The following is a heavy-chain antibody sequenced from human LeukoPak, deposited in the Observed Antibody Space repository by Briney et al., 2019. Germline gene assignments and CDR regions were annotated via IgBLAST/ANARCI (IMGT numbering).Heavy chain of an antibody. V-gene: IGHV1-2*02. CDR1: GYTFTGCY. CDR3: ARDYSKTAPPDY. J-gene: IGHJ4*02. Sequence: GASVKVSCKASGYTFTGCYKHWVRQAPGQGLEWMGWINPNSGGTNYAQKFQGRVTMTRDTSISTAYMELSRLRSDDTAVYYCARDYSKTAPPDYWGQGTLVTVSS. D-gene: IGHD6-6*01. CDR2: INPNSGGT.